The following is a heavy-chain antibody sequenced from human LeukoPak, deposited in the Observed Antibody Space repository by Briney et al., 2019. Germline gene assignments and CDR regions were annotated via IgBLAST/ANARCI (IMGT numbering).Heavy chain of an antibody. CDR1: GFIVSNNY. Sequence: GGSLRLSCAASGFIVSNNYMSWVRQAPGKGLEWVSVIYSGGSTYYADSVKGRFTISRDNSKNTLYLQMNSLRAEDTAVYYCARVDSYGYWFDPWGQGTLVTVSS. V-gene: IGHV3-66*01. J-gene: IGHJ5*02. CDR2: IYSGGST. D-gene: IGHD5-18*01. CDR3: ARVDSYGYWFDP.